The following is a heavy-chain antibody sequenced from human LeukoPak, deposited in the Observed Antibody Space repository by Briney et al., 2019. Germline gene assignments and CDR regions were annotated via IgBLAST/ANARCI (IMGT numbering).Heavy chain of an antibody. CDR1: GYTFTGYY. Sequence: EASVKVSCKVSGYTFTGYYMHWVRQATGQGLEWMGWINPKSGGTNYAQKFQGRVTMTRDTSISTAYMELNRLRSDDTAVYYCARDLPLGRLGFDPWGQGTLVTVSS. D-gene: IGHD1-26*01. CDR2: INPKSGGT. CDR3: ARDLPLGRLGFDP. J-gene: IGHJ5*02. V-gene: IGHV1-2*02.